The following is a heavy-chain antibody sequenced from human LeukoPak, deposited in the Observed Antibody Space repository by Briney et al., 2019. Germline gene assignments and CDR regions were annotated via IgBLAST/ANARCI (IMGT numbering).Heavy chain of an antibody. CDR3: ARAPYYDSSGSPAYYYYGMDV. J-gene: IGHJ6*02. V-gene: IGHV4-61*05. CDR1: GGSISSSTYY. CDR2: IYYSGST. D-gene: IGHD3-22*01. Sequence: SETLSLSCTVSGGSISSSTYYWSWIRQPPGKGLEWIGYIYYSGSTNYNPSLKSRVTISVDTSKNQFSLKLSSVTAADTAVYYCARAPYYDSSGSPAYYYYGMDVWGQGTTVTVSS.